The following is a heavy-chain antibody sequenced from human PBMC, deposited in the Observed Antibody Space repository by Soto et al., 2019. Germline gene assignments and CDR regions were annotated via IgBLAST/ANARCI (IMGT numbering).Heavy chain of an antibody. J-gene: IGHJ6*02. CDR3: ARDFGPTDLDQTGHYYYSGMDV. Sequence: SETLSLTCTVSGGSISSGGYYWSWIRQHPGKGLEWIGYIYYSGSTNYNPSLKSRVTISVDTSKNQFSLKLSSVTAADTAVYYCARDFGPTDLDQTGHYYYSGMDVWGQGTTVTVS. D-gene: IGHD3-10*01. CDR2: IYYSGST. CDR1: GGSISSGGYY. V-gene: IGHV4-61*08.